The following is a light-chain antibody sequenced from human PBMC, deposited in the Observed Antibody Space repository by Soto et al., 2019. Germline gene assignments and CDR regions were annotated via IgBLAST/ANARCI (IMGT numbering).Light chain of an antibody. CDR2: DVS. CDR1: SSDVGGYNY. J-gene: IGLJ2*01. CDR3: SSYGGSNNFV. Sequence: QSALTQPPSASGSPGQSVTISCTGTSSDVGGYNYVSWYQHHPGKAPKLMIYDVSKRPSGVPDRFSGSKSGNTASLIVSGLQADDEADYYCSSYGGSNNFVFGGGTKVTVL. V-gene: IGLV2-8*01.